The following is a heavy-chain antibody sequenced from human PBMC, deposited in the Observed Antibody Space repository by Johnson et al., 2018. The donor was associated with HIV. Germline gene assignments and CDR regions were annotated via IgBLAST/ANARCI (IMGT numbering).Heavy chain of an antibody. CDR3: ARSDVDIVATILFDI. CDR2: ISSNGGST. Sequence: VQLVEPGGGLVQPGGSLRLSCAASGFTFSSYAMHWVRQAPGKGLEYVSAISSNGGSTYYANSVKGRFTISRDNSKNTLYLQMGSLRVEDMAVYYCARSDVDIVATILFDIWGQGTMVTVSS. D-gene: IGHD5-12*01. CDR1: GFTFSSYA. V-gene: IGHV3-64*01. J-gene: IGHJ3*02.